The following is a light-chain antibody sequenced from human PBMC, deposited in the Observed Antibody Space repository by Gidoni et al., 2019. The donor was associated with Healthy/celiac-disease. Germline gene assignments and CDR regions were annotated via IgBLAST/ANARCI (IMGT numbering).Light chain of an antibody. V-gene: IGLV3-25*03. CDR3: QSAESSGTYVV. CDR2: KDS. J-gene: IGLJ2*01. Sequence: SYELTQPPSVSVSPRQTARITCSGDALPKQYAYWYQQKPGQAPVLMIYKDSERPSGIPERFSGSTSGTTVTLTISGVQAEDEADYYCQSAESSGTYVVFGGGTKLTVL. CDR1: ALPKQY.